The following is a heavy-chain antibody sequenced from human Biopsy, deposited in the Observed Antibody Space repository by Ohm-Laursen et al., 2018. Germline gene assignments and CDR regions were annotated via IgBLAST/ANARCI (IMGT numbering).Heavy chain of an antibody. Sequence: ASVKVSCKASGYSFTSYYLHWVRQAPGHGLEWMGWINPNSGNANYAQSFQGRLTVTRDTSISTAYMELTSLTFDDTAIYYCARVPAYPSIDGYYGLDLGGQGTTVIVSS. CDR3: ARVPAYPSIDGYYGLDL. D-gene: IGHD3-9*01. CDR2: INPNSGNA. CDR1: GYSFTSYY. J-gene: IGHJ6*02. V-gene: IGHV1-2*02.